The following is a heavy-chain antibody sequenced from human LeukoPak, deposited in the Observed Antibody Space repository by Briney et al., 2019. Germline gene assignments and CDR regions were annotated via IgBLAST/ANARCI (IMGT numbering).Heavy chain of an antibody. V-gene: IGHV4-30-2*01. CDR2: IYHSGST. CDR1: GGSISSGGYY. CDR3: ARSLVRGVILD. D-gene: IGHD3-10*01. Sequence: SQTLSLTCTVSGGSISSGGYYWSWIRQPPGKGLEWIGYIYHSGSTYYNPSLKSRVTISVDRSKNQFSLKLSSVTAADTAVYYCARSLVRGVILDWGQGTLVTVSS. J-gene: IGHJ4*02.